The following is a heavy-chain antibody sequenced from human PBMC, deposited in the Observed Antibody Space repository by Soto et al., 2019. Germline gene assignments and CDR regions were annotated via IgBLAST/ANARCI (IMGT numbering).Heavy chain of an antibody. V-gene: IGHV4-31*03. Sequence: PSETLSLTCSVSGGSISSGGYYWCWLRQHPGKGLEWIGYIYYSGSTYYNPSLKSRVTISVDTSKNQFSLKLSSVTAADTAVYYCARVTLPYYYDSSGYHTTPRFDYWGQGTLVTVSS. D-gene: IGHD3-22*01. J-gene: IGHJ4*02. CDR2: IYYSGST. CDR3: ARVTLPYYYDSSGYHTTPRFDY. CDR1: GGSISSGGYY.